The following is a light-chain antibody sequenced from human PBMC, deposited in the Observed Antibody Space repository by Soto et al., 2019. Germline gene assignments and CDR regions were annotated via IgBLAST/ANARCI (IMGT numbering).Light chain of an antibody. CDR1: QDIGTY. V-gene: IGKV1-8*01. CDR3: QKYKIDPSWT. Sequence: AIRLTQSTSSFSASTGDRVSITCRATQDIGTYLAWYQQIPGKAPKLLIYDASTLQTGVPSRFSGSGLGTDFTPTNSSLQPEDVATYYCQKYKIDPSWTFGQRSNVDIK. CDR2: DAS. J-gene: IGKJ1*01.